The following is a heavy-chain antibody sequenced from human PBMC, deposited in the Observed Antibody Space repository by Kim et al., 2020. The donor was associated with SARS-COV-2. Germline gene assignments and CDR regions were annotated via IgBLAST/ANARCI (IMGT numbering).Heavy chain of an antibody. J-gene: IGHJ4*02. CDR3: ARDYSNYVPPNYYFDY. D-gene: IGHD4-4*01. Sequence: SVKGRFTISRDNSKNTLYLQMNSLRAEDTAVYYCARDYSNYVPPNYYFDYWGQGTLVTVSS. V-gene: IGHV3-30*07.